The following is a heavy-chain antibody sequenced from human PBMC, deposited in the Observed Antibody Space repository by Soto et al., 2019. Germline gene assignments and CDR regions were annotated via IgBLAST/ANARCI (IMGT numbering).Heavy chain of an antibody. V-gene: IGHV1-46*01. D-gene: IGHD3-3*01. CDR2: INPSGGST. CDR3: ARDGFGVVIPAYGMDV. J-gene: IGHJ6*02. CDR1: GYTFTSYY. Sequence: ASVKVSCKASGYTFTSYYMHWVRQAPGQGLEWMGIINPSGGSTSYAQKFQGRVTMTRDTSTSTVYMELSNLRSEDTAVYYCARDGFGVVIPAYGMDVWGQGTTVTVSS.